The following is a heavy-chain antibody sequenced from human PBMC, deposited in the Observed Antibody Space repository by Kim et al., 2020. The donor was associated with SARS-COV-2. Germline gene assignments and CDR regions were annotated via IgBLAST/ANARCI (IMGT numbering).Heavy chain of an antibody. D-gene: IGHD3-10*01. CDR3: ARDSRVHLNLWSLGS. J-gene: IGHJ4*02. V-gene: IGHV3-30*03. Sequence: GGSLRLSCEASGFIFSSYVMHWVRQAPGKGLEWVALMSNDGYSKYYAESVEGRFTISRDNSKNTLELQMNSLRVEDTAVYYCARDSRVHLNLWSLGSWGQGTLVTVYS. CDR2: MSNDGYSK. CDR1: GFIFSSYV.